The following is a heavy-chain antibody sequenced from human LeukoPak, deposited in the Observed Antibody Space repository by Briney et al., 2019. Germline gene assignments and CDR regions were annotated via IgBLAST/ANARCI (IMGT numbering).Heavy chain of an antibody. CDR1: GGSISSYY. CDR3: ARYNTIPGNDY. D-gene: IGHD3-3*01. V-gene: IGHV4-59*08. Sequence: SETLSLTCTVSGGSISSYYWSWIRQPPGKGLEWIGYIYYSGSTNYNPSLKSRVTISVDTSKNQFSLKLSSVTAADTAVYYCARYNTIPGNDYWGQGTLVTVSS. CDR2: IYYSGST. J-gene: IGHJ4*02.